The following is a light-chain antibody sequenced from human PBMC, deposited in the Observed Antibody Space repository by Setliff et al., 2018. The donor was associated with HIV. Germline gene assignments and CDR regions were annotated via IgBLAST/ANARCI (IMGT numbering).Light chain of an antibody. CDR1: SSDVGDFDS. V-gene: IGLV2-14*01. CDR3: SSYTTTSTLRV. J-gene: IGLJ1*01. Sequence: SALTQPASVSGSPGQSITISCTATSSDVGDFDSVAWYQQHPGRAPKLMIYEVNNRPPGVSNRFSGSKSGNTASLTISGLQADDEADYYCSSYTTTSTLRVFGAGTKVTVL. CDR2: EVN.